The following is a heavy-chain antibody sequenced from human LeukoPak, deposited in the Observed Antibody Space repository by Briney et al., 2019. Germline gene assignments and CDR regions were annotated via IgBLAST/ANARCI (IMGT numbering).Heavy chain of an antibody. CDR3: ARDRRGTQPGDGNDAFDI. J-gene: IGHJ3*02. Sequence: ASVKVSCKASGGTFSSYAISWVRQAPGQGLEWMGRIIPILGIANYAQKFQGRVTITADKSTSTAYMELSSLRSEDTAVYYCARDRRGTQPGDGNDAFDIWGQGTMVTVSS. D-gene: IGHD3-10*01. CDR2: IIPILGIA. CDR1: GGTFSSYA. V-gene: IGHV1-69*04.